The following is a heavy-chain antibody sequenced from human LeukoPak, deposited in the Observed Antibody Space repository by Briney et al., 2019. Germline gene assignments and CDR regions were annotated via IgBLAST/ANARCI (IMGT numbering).Heavy chain of an antibody. D-gene: IGHD3-10*01. V-gene: IGHV3-30-3*01. Sequence: PWGSLRLSCAASGFTFSSYAMHWVRQAPGKGLEWVAVISYDGSNKYYADSVKGRFTISRDNSKNTLYLQMNSLRAEDTAVYYCARVWFGELLRPFDYWGQGTLVTVSS. CDR2: ISYDGSNK. CDR1: GFTFSSYA. J-gene: IGHJ4*02. CDR3: ARVWFGELLRPFDY.